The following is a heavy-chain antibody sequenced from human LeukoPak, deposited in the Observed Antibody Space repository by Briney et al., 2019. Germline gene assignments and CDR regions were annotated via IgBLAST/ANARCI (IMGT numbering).Heavy chain of an antibody. J-gene: IGHJ4*02. CDR1: GFTFSSYS. Sequence: GGSLRLSCAASGFTFSSYSMNWVRQAPGKGLEWVSSISSSSSYIYYADSVEGRFTISRDNAKNSLYLQMNSLRAEDTAVYYCAGWYDCGGDCYSAYWGQGTLVTVSS. D-gene: IGHD2-21*02. V-gene: IGHV3-21*01. CDR2: ISSSSSYI. CDR3: AGWYDCGGDCYSAY.